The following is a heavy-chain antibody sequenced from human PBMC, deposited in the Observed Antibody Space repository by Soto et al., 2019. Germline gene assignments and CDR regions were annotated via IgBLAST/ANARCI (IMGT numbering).Heavy chain of an antibody. D-gene: IGHD6-6*01. CDR3: ARVSSGSWTDY. Sequence: GGSLRLSCAVSKFTFSNYAMSWVRQAPGKGLEWVSSISGDGAVIFYGDSVKGRFTTSRDNSKYTLYLQMNSLRAEDTAAYYCARVSSGSWTDYWGQGTLVTVSS. CDR2: ISGDGAVI. V-gene: IGHV3-23*01. CDR1: KFTFSNYA. J-gene: IGHJ4*02.